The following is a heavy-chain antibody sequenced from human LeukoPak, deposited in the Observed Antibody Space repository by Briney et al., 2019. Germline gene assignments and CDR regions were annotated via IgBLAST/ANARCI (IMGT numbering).Heavy chain of an antibody. Sequence: SETLSLTCTVSGGSISSYYWSWIRQPPGKGLEGIGYLYYSGSTNYNPSLKSRGTISVDTAKNHISLKLSSVTAADTAVYYCARETPHSLVGALDYWGQGTLVTVSS. J-gene: IGHJ4*02. CDR2: LYYSGST. CDR3: ARETPHSLVGALDY. V-gene: IGHV4-59*01. D-gene: IGHD1-26*01. CDR1: GGSISSYY.